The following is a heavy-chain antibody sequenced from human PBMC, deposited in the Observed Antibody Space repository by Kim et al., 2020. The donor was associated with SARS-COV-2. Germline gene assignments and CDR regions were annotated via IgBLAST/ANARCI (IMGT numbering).Heavy chain of an antibody. CDR3: AREGPNTSYFDS. J-gene: IGHJ4*02. V-gene: IGHV1-46*01. D-gene: IGHD3-16*01. Sequence: SYPQKVQGRVTMTRDTSTSTVYMELSSLRSEDTAVYYCAREGPNTSYFDSWGQGTLVTVSS.